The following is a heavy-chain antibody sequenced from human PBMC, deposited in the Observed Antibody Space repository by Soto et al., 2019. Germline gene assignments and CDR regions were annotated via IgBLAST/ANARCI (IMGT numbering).Heavy chain of an antibody. CDR3: ARAPQYSSGSSGWFGQ. Sequence: ASVKVSCKASGYTFTSYGLSWVRQAPGQGLEWMGWISAYNGNTNYAQKLQGRVIMTTDTSTSTAYMELRSLRSDDTAVYYCARAPQYSSGSSGWFGQWGQGTLVTVSS. CDR2: ISAYNGNT. V-gene: IGHV1-18*04. CDR1: GYTFTSYG. J-gene: IGHJ5*02. D-gene: IGHD6-19*01.